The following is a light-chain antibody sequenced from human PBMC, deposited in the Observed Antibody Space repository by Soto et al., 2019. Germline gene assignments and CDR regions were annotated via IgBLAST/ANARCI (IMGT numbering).Light chain of an antibody. CDR3: QQSDSAPPT. J-gene: IGKJ1*01. CDR1: QSISNY. CDR2: AAS. Sequence: DIQMTQSPSSLSASLGDRVTIACRASQSISNYLNWYQQKPGKAPELLIYAASSLQSGVPSRFSGSGSGTDFTLTISSLQPEDFETYYCQQSDSAPPTFGQGTKVDIK. V-gene: IGKV1-39*01.